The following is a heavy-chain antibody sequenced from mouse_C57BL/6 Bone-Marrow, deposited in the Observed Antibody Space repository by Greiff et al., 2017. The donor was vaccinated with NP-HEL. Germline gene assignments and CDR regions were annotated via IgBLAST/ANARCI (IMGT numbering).Heavy chain of an antibody. J-gene: IGHJ4*01. CDR2: IYPRSGNT. V-gene: IGHV1-81*01. CDR3: ARRRAWLLRNYAMDY. CDR1: GYTFTSYG. Sequence: QVHVKQSGAELARPGASVKLSCKASGYTFTSYGISWVKQRTGQGLEWIGEIYPRSGNTYYNEKFKGKATLTADKSSSTAYMELRSLTSEDSAVYFCARRRAWLLRNYAMDYWGQGTSVTVSS. D-gene: IGHD2-3*01.